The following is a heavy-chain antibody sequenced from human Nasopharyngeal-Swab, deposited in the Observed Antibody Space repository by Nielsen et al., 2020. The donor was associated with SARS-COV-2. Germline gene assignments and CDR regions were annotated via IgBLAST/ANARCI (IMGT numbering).Heavy chain of an antibody. J-gene: IGHJ5*02. D-gene: IGHD4-23*01. CDR2: IFPGDSDT. CDR1: GYSFTTYW. Sequence: GESLKISCMASGYSFTTYWIGWVRQMPGKGLEWMGIIFPGDSDTKYSPSFQGHATISADKSINTAYLQWSSLRASDTAMYYCARLNGGASWWFDPWGQGTLVTVSS. CDR3: ARLNGGASWWFDP. V-gene: IGHV5-51*01.